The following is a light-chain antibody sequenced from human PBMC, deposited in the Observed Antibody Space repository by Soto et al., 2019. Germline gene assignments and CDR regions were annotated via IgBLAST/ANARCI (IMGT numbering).Light chain of an antibody. CDR1: QSVSTTS. CDR3: LQHNSYPRT. Sequence: EIVLTQSPGTLSLSPGERATLSCGASQSVSTTSVAWYQQKPGQAPRLLIYGASYRATGIPDRFSGSGSGTEFTLTISSLHPEDFATYYCLQHNSYPRTFCQGTKVDIK. CDR2: GAS. J-gene: IGKJ1*01. V-gene: IGKV3-20*01.